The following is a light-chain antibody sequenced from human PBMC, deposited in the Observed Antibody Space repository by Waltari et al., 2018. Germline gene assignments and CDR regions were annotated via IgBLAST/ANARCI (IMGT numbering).Light chain of an antibody. CDR3: DSKSSSSPHV. CDR1: SSDLGTYNY. J-gene: IGLJ1*01. CDR2: DVS. Sequence: QSALTQPASVPGSPGQSITVSCTGTSSDLGTYNYVSWYQQHPGKAPKLMIYDVSSRPSGVSNRFSGSKSGNTASLTISGLQAEDEADYYCDSKSSSSPHVFGTGTKVTVL. V-gene: IGLV2-14*03.